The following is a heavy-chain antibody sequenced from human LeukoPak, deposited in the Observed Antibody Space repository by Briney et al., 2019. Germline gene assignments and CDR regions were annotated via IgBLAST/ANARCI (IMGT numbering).Heavy chain of an antibody. J-gene: IGHJ3*02. V-gene: IGHV4-34*01. D-gene: IGHD3-22*01. CDR1: GGSFSGYY. Sequence: SETLSLTCAVYGGSFSGYYWSWIRQPPGKGLEWIGEINHSGSTNYNPSLKSRVTISVDTSKNQFSLKLSSVTAADTAVYYCARGRRITMTVVVITDAFDIWGQGTMVTVSS. CDR3: ARGRRITMTVVVITDAFDI. CDR2: INHSGST.